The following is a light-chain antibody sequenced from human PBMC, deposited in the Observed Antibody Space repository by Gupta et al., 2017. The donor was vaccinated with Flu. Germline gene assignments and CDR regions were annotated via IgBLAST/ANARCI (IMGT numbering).Light chain of an antibody. Sequence: GDRVTITCQASQDGRNNVNWFQQKPGKTPNLLIYDTSNLETGVPSRFSGTGSGTVFTFTISSLQPEDIAIYYCQQYNTLPLTFGGGTRVDMK. CDR3: QQYNTLPLT. J-gene: IGKJ4*01. V-gene: IGKV1-33*01. CDR1: QDGRNN. CDR2: DTS.